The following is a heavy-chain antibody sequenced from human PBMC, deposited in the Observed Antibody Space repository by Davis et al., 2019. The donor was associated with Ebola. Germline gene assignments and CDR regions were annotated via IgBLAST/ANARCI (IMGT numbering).Heavy chain of an antibody. D-gene: IGHD3-3*01. Sequence: ASVKVSCKASGYTFTSYGISWVRQAPGQGLEWMGWINAGNGNTKYSQKFQGRVTITRDTSASTAYMELSSLRSEDTAVYYCARYYDFWTTHWFDPWGQGTLVTVSS. CDR2: INAGNGNT. V-gene: IGHV1-3*01. J-gene: IGHJ5*02. CDR1: GYTFTSYG. CDR3: ARYYDFWTTHWFDP.